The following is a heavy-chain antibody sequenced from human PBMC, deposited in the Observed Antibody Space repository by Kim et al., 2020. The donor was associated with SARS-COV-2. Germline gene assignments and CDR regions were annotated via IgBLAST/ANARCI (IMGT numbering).Heavy chain of an antibody. Sequence: GGSLRLSCTASGFTLTSYAMHWVRQAPGKGLEWVAVISYDGSNKYYADSVKGRFTISRDNSKNTLYLQMNSLRAEDTAVYYCAKDSQLLYPTTGGFDYWG. CDR3: AKDSQLLYPTTGGFDY. CDR1: GFTLTSYA. D-gene: IGHD3-3*01. CDR2: ISYDGSNK. V-gene: IGHV3-30*04. J-gene: IGHJ4*01.